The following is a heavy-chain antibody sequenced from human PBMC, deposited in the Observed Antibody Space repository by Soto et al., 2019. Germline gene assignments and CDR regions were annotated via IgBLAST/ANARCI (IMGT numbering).Heavy chain of an antibody. V-gene: IGHV1-69*04. CDR3: ARDSSGSSYRFDP. CDR2: IIPILGIA. D-gene: IGHD3-10*01. CDR1: GGTFSSYT. J-gene: IGHJ5*02. Sequence: SVKVSCKASGGTFSSYTISWVRQAPGQGLEWMGRIIPILGIANYAQKFQGRVTITADKSTSTAYMELSSLRSEDTAVYYCARDSSGSSYRFDPWGQGTLVTVPS.